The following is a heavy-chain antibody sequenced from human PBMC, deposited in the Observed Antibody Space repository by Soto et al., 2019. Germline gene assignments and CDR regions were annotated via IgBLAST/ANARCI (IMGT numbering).Heavy chain of an antibody. CDR1: VGTFSSYA. D-gene: IGHD2-2*01. CDR2: RIPIFGTA. Sequence: QVQLVQSGAEVKKPGSSVKVSCKASVGTFSSYAISWVRQAPGQGLEWMGGRIPIFGTADYAQEFQGRVTITADESKSKAYMELSSLRSDNTVVYYRARGGVSTSRRYFDYWGQGTLVTVSS. J-gene: IGHJ4*02. CDR3: ARGGVSTSRRYFDY. V-gene: IGHV1-69*12.